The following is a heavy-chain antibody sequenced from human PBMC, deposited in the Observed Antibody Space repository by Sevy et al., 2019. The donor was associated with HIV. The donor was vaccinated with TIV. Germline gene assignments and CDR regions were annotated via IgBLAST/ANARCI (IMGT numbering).Heavy chain of an antibody. D-gene: IGHD6-19*01. CDR1: GATFSSDV. CDR2: IIPMYNTP. Sequence: PVKVSCKASGATFSSDVISWVRQVPGQGLEWMGGIIPMYNTPSYAQNFQGRVTITADGSTSTVYMDLSSLRSEDTAIYYCARGVTVAGSYFDYWGQGTLVTVSS. J-gene: IGHJ4*02. V-gene: IGHV1-69*13. CDR3: ARGVTVAGSYFDY.